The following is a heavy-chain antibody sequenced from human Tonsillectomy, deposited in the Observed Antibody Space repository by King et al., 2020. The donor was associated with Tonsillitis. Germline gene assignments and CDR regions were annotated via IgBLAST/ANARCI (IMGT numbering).Heavy chain of an antibody. CDR3: ARLGSRTFYSFDS. CDR2: IYYNDNT. V-gene: IGHV4-39*01. CDR1: GGSISSNSYY. D-gene: IGHD2-15*01. Sequence: VQLQESGPGLVKPSETLSLTCSVSGGSISSNSYYWGWIRQPPGKGLEWIGSIYYNDNTYYNPSLKSRVTISVDTSKNQFSLTLSSVTAADTAVYYCARLGSRTFYSFDSWGQGTLVTVSS. J-gene: IGHJ4*02.